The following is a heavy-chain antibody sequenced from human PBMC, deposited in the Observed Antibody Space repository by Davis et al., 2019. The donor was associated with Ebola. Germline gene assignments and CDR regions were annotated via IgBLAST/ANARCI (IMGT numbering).Heavy chain of an antibody. D-gene: IGHD6-6*01. CDR1: GFTFSGSA. Sequence: PGGSLRLSCAASGFTFSGSAMHWVRQAPGKGLEWVGRIRSKANSYATAYAASVKGRFTISRDDSKNTAYLQMNSLKTEDTAVYYCTSSYASSSGDYWGQGTLVTVSS. J-gene: IGHJ4*02. CDR2: IRSKANSYAT. CDR3: TSSYASSSGDY. V-gene: IGHV3-73*01.